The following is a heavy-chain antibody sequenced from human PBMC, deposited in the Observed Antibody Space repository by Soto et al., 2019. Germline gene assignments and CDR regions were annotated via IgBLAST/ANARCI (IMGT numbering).Heavy chain of an antibody. CDR3: AKAHLAGFEWESPGWV. D-gene: IGHD3-3*01. CDR1: GFTFSSYG. Sequence: GGSLRLSCAASGFTFSSYGMHWVRQAPGKGLEWVAVISYDGSNKYYADSVKGRFTISRDNSKNTLYLQMNSLRAEDTAVYYCAKAHLAGFEWESPGWVWGQGTMVTVSS. V-gene: IGHV3-30*18. CDR2: ISYDGSNK. J-gene: IGHJ3*01.